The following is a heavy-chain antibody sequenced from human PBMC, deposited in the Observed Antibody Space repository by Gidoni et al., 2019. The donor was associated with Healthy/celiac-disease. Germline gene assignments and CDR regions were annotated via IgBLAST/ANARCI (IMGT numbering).Heavy chain of an antibody. D-gene: IGHD5-12*01. CDR2: TIPIFGTA. CDR3: ARWAPGYSGYDYGHDY. Sequence: QVQLVQSGAEVKKPWSSVKVSCKASGGTFGCYAISWVRQAPGQGLEWMGGTIPIFGTANYAQKFQGRVTITADESTSTAYRELSSLRSEDTAVYYCARWAPGYSGYDYGHDYWGQGTLVTVSS. J-gene: IGHJ4*02. CDR1: GGTFGCYA. V-gene: IGHV1-69*01.